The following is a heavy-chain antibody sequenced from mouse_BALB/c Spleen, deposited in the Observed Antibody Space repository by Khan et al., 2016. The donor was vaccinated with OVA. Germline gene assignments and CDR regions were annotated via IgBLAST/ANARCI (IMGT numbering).Heavy chain of an antibody. Sequence: EVQLQESGPGLVKPSQSLSLTCTVTGYSITSDYAWNWIRQFPGNKLEWMGYISYSGRTSYNPSLNSRISITRDTSKNQFFLQLNSVTTEDTATYSCARSVTITTVVATDFDYWGQGTTLTVSS. J-gene: IGHJ2*01. V-gene: IGHV3-2*02. CDR1: GYSITSDYA. CDR3: ARSVTITTVVATDFDY. CDR2: ISYSGRT. D-gene: IGHD1-1*01.